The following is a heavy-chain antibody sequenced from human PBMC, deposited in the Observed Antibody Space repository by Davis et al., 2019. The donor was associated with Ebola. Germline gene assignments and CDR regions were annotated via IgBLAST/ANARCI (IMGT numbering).Heavy chain of an antibody. V-gene: IGHV1-69*13. D-gene: IGHD4-17*01. CDR3: AREIGATVTTDYYYYGMDV. CDR1: GGTFSNYD. Sequence: AASVKVSCKASGGTFSNYDISWVRQAPGQGLEWMGGIIPIFGTANYAQKFQGRVTITADESTSTAYMELSSLRSEDTAVYYCAREIGATVTTDYYYYGMDVWGKGTTVTVSS. J-gene: IGHJ6*04. CDR2: IIPIFGTA.